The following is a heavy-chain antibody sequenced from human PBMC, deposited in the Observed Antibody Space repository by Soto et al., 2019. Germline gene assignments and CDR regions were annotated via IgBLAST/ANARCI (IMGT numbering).Heavy chain of an antibody. D-gene: IGHD3-22*01. Sequence: SETLSLTCTVSGDSISPYYWSWIRQPPGKGLEWIGYIHYSGNTKYSPSLESRVTISLDTSKNQFSLKLTSVTAADTAVYFCARELESYDTNGYSLDAFDIWGQGTMVTASS. J-gene: IGHJ3*02. CDR3: ARELESYDTNGYSLDAFDI. V-gene: IGHV4-59*01. CDR2: IHYSGNT. CDR1: GDSISPYY.